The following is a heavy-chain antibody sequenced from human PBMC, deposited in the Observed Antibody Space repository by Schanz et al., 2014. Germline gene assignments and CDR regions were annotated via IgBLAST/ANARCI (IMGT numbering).Heavy chain of an antibody. D-gene: IGHD2-2*01. CDR2: ISAYNGHT. J-gene: IGHJ5*02. Sequence: QVQLVHSGTEVQKLGASVKVSCQTSGYTFISYGIKWVRQAPGQGLEWMGWISAYNGHTDYAQKLQGRVTLTTDTSTGTAYMELRSLRSDDTAVYYCARDRRRYCSTASCLHDNWFDPWGQGTLVIVSS. CDR3: ARDRRRYCSTASCLHDNWFDP. CDR1: GYTFISYG. V-gene: IGHV1-18*01.